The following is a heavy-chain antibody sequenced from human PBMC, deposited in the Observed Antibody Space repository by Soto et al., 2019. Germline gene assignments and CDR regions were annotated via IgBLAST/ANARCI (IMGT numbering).Heavy chain of an antibody. CDR1: GGSFSGYY. D-gene: IGHD1-1*01. CDR3: ARRYGYRFDY. CDR2: INHSGST. Sequence: SETLSLTCAVYGGSFSGYYWSWIRQPPGKGLEWIGEINHSGSTNYNPSLKSRVTISVDTSKNQFSLKLSSVTAADTAVYYCARRYGYRFDYWGQGTLVTVSS. V-gene: IGHV4-34*01. J-gene: IGHJ4*02.